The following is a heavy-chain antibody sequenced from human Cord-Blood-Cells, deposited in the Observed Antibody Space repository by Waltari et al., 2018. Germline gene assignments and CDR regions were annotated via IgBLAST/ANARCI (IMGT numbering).Heavy chain of an antibody. CDR1: GGSLSSYY. D-gene: IGHD5-12*01. Sequence: QVQLQESGPGLVKPSETLSLTCTVSGGSLSSYYWSWIRQPPGKGLEWIGYIYYSESTNYNPSLKSRVTISVDTSKNQFSLKLSSVTAADTAVYYCARVRGYSGYDAFDIWGQGTMVTVSS. V-gene: IGHV4-59*01. CDR3: ARVRGYSGYDAFDI. CDR2: IYYSEST. J-gene: IGHJ3*02.